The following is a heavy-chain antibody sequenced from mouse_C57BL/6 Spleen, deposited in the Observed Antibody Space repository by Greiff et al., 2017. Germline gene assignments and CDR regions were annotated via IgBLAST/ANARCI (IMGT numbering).Heavy chain of an antibody. Sequence: ESGPGLVKPSQSLSLTCSVTGYSITSGYYWNWIRQFPGNKLEWMGYISYDGSNNYNPSLKNRISITRDTSKNQFFLKLNSVTTEDTATYYCARGITTVVAPGAMDYWGQGTSVTVSS. CDR3: ARGITTVVAPGAMDY. J-gene: IGHJ4*01. CDR1: GYSITSGYY. CDR2: ISYDGSN. V-gene: IGHV3-6*01. D-gene: IGHD1-1*01.